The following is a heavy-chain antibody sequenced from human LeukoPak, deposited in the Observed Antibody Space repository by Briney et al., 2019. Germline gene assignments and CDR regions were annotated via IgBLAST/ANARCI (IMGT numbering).Heavy chain of an antibody. Sequence: SETLSLTCVVYGGSFSGYYWSWIRQPPGEGLEWIGGINHSGTTNYNPSLKSRVTISVDTSKNQFSLKLTSVTAADTAVYYCARGGLANYFDYWGQGTLVPVSS. CDR1: GGSFSGYY. V-gene: IGHV4-34*01. CDR2: INHSGTT. D-gene: IGHD3/OR15-3a*01. J-gene: IGHJ4*02. CDR3: ARGGLANYFDY.